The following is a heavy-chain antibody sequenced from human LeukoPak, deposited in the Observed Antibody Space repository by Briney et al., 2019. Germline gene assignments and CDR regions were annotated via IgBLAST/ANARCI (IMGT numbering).Heavy chain of an antibody. J-gene: IGHJ3*02. CDR3: ARDRIDSSGYYLGAFDI. V-gene: IGHV4-30-2*01. D-gene: IGHD3-22*01. CDR2: IYHSGST. CDR1: GGSISSGDYS. Sequence: PSETLSLTCAVSGGSISSGDYSWSWIRQPPGKGLEWIGYIYHSGSTYYNPSLKSRVTISVDRSKNQFSLKLSSVTAADTAVYYCARDRIDSSGYYLGAFDIWGQGTMVTVSS.